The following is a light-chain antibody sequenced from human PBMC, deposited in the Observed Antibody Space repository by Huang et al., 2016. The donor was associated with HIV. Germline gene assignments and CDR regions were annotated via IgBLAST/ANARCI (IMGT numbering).Light chain of an antibody. J-gene: IGKJ1*01. V-gene: IGKV2-28*01. CDR2: LGS. CDR1: QSLLHSNGYHS. Sequence: DIVMTQSPLSLPVTPGEPASISCRSIQSLLHSNGYHSLDWYLQKPGQSPQLLLYLGSHRASGVPDRVSGSGSGTDFTLKISRVEAEDVGVYYCMQALQTPPTFGQGTKVEIK. CDR3: MQALQTPPT.